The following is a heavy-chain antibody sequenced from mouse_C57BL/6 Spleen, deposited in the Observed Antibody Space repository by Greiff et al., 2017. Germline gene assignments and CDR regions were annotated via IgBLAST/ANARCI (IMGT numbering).Heavy chain of an antibody. J-gene: IGHJ4*01. CDR1: GYTFTDYY. V-gene: IGHV1-26*01. Sequence: EVQLQQSGPELVKPGASVKISCKASGYTFTDYYMNWVKQSHGKSLEWIGDINPNNGGTSYNQKFKGKATLTVDKSSSTAYMELRSLTSEDSAVYYCARWGKSAMDYWGQGTSVTVSS. CDR2: INPNNGGT. CDR3: ARWGKSAMDY.